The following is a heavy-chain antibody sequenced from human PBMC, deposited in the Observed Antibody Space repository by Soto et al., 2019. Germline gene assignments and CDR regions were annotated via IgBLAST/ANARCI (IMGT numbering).Heavy chain of an antibody. CDR2: IIRIFGTP. V-gene: IGHV1-69*12. J-gene: IGHJ6*02. CDR1: GGTFSSYA. Sequence: QVQLVQSGAEVKKPGSSVKVSCKASGGTFSSYAINWVRQAPGQGLEWMGGIIRIFGTPDYAQRFQGRVTITADESTSTASMGLSSLRSEDTAVYYCARQGSNEYYYYGMDVWGQGTTVTVSS. CDR3: ARQGSNEYYYYGMDV. D-gene: IGHD3-10*01.